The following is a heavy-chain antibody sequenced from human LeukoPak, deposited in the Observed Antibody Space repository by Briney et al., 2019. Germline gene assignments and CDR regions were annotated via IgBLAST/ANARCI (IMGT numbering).Heavy chain of an antibody. CDR2: IRYDGSNK. J-gene: IGHJ3*02. CDR3: AKEAADIVVVPAPNAFDI. V-gene: IGHV3-30*02. CDR1: GFTFSSYG. D-gene: IGHD2-2*01. Sequence: GGSLRLSCAASGFTFSSYGMHWVRQAPGKGLEWVAFIRYDGSNKYYADSVKGRFTISRDNSKNTLYLQMNSLRAEDTAVYYCAKEAADIVVVPAPNAFDIWGQGTMVTVSS.